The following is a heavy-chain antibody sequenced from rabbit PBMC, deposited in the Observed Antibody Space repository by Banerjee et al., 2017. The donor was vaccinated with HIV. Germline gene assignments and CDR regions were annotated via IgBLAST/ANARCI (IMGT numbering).Heavy chain of an antibody. CDR2: IDVGSSGST. J-gene: IGHJ4*01. Sequence: QSLEESGGDLVKPGASLTLTCTASGFSFSSSYYMCWVRQAPGKGLEWIACIDVGSSGSTYYASWAKGRFTISKTSSTTVTLQMTSLTAADTATYFCARDLAGVIGWNFGLWGPGTLVTVS. D-gene: IGHD4-1*01. CDR1: GFSFSSSYY. CDR3: ARDLAGVIGWNFGL. V-gene: IGHV1S40*01.